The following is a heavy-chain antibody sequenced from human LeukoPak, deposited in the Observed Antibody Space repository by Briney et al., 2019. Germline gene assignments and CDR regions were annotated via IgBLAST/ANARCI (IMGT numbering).Heavy chain of an antibody. CDR2: IWYDGSNK. D-gene: IGHD4-17*01. Sequence: GGSLRLSCAASGFTFSSYGMHWVRQAPGKGLEWVAVIWYDGSNKYYADSVKGRFTISRDNSKNTLYLQMNSLRAEDTAVYYCARVRPSVTKVGYFDYWGQGTLVTVSS. V-gene: IGHV3-33*01. CDR1: GFTFSSYG. J-gene: IGHJ4*02. CDR3: ARVRPSVTKVGYFDY.